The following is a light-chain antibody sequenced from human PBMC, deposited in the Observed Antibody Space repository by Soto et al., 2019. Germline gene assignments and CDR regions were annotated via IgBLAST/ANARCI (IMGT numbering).Light chain of an antibody. Sequence: EIVLTQSPVTLSLSPGETATLSCRASQSVSSHLTWYQQKPGQAPRLLVFVGSNRATGIPAKFSGSWSGTDFSLTISSLDPEDFAVYYCHHRSNWRTTFGPGTKLEI. J-gene: IGKJ2*01. V-gene: IGKV3-11*01. CDR1: QSVSSH. CDR3: HHRSNWRTT. CDR2: VGS.